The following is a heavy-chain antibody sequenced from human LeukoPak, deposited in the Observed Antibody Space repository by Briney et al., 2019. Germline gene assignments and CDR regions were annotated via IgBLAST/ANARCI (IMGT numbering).Heavy chain of an antibody. J-gene: IGHJ4*02. Sequence: GGSLRLSCAASGFTFSSYGMHWVRQAPGKGLEWVAFIRYDGSNKYYADSVKGRFTISRDNSKNTLYLQMNSLRAEDTAVYYCAKEVLKYSSGQYYFDYWGQGTLVTVSS. CDR3: AKEVLKYSSGQYYFDY. V-gene: IGHV3-30*02. CDR1: GFTFSSYG. CDR2: IRYDGSNK. D-gene: IGHD6-19*01.